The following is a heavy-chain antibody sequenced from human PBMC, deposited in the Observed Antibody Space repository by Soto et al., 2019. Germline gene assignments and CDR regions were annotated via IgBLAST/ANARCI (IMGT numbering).Heavy chain of an antibody. Sequence: SETLSLTCTVSGGSISSYYWSWIRQPPGKGLEWVGYINYSGRTDYNPSLKSRVTISVDTSKNAFSLQLNSVTAADTAVYYCARHEIRYSSGWYIGYGMDVWGQGTTVTVSS. D-gene: IGHD6-19*01. CDR3: ARHEIRYSSGWYIGYGMDV. V-gene: IGHV4-59*08. CDR2: INYSGRT. CDR1: GGSISSYY. J-gene: IGHJ6*02.